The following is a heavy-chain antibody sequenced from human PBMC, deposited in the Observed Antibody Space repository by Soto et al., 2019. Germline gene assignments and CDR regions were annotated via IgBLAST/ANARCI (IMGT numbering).Heavy chain of an antibody. CDR1: GFTFSSYA. CDR3: TEGMHSSY. D-gene: IGHD2-21*01. V-gene: IGHV3-23*01. Sequence: EVQMLESGGGVVQPGGSLRLSCAASGFTFSSYAMNWVRQSPGKGLEWVSGIVPGGGDTYYADSVRGRFTISRDNSRSTLSLQISSLRDEDTAFYYCTEGMHSSYLGRGTLVTVSS. CDR2: IVPGGGDT. J-gene: IGHJ4*02.